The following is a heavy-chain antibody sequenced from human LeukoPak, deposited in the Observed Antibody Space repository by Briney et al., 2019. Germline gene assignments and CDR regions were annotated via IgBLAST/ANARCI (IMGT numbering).Heavy chain of an antibody. CDR1: GFTFSSTY. J-gene: IGHJ4*02. CDR3: ASSVGWALDY. V-gene: IGHV3-53*01. Sequence: PGGSLRLSCAASGFTFSSTYMSWVRQAPGKGLECASVISSGGSSFYADSVKGRFTISRDNSKNTLYLQMNSLRAEDTAVYYCASSVGWALDYWGQGTLVTVSS. D-gene: IGHD1-26*01. CDR2: ISSGGSS.